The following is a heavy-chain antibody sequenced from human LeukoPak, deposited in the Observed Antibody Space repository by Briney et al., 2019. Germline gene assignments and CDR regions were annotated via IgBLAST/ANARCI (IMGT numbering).Heavy chain of an antibody. CDR1: GFTFSSYA. V-gene: IGHV3-23*01. CDR2: VSGSGHST. Sequence: GGSLRLSCAASGFTFSSYAMSWVRQAPGKGLVWVSGVSGSGHSTYYADSVKGRFTISRDNSKNTLYLQMNSLRAEDTAVYYCAKDSPYYYDSSGPYWYFDLWGRGTLVTVSS. J-gene: IGHJ2*01. D-gene: IGHD3-22*01. CDR3: AKDSPYYYDSSGPYWYFDL.